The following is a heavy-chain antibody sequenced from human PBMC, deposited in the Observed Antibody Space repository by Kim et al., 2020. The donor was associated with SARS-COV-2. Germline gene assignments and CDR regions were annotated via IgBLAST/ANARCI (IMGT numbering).Heavy chain of an antibody. CDR3: AKGGPWVGATLRDAFDI. J-gene: IGHJ3*02. CDR2: ISDSGGST. Sequence: GGSLRLSCAASGFTFSSYAMSWVRQAPGKGLEWVSAISDSGGSTYYADSVKGRFTISRDNSKNTLYLQMNSLRAEDTAVYYCAKGGPWVGATLRDAFDIWGQGTMVTVSS. V-gene: IGHV3-23*01. CDR1: GFTFSSYA. D-gene: IGHD1-26*01.